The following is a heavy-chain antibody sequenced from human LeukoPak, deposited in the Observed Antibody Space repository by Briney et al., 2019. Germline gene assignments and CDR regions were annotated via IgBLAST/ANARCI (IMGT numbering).Heavy chain of an antibody. CDR1: GYTFTGYY. Sequence: ASVKVSCKASGYTFTGYYMHWVRQAPGQGLEWMGWINPNSGGTNYAQKFQGRVTMTRDTSISTAYMELSRLRSDDTAVYYCARGGSYGADYYYYYMDVWGKGTTVTVSS. D-gene: IGHD5-18*01. J-gene: IGHJ6*03. CDR2: INPNSGGT. V-gene: IGHV1-2*02. CDR3: ARGGSYGADYYYYYMDV.